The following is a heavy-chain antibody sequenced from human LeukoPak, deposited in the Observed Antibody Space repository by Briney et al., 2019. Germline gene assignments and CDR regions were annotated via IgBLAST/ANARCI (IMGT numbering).Heavy chain of an antibody. J-gene: IGHJ4*02. Sequence: SETLSFTCTVSGGSISGYYWSWIRQPPGKGLEWIGYVYYSGTTNYNPSLQSRVTISVDKSKNQFSLKLTSVTAADTAVYYCARYGVTIVRGGKYYFDNWGQGTLVTVSS. V-gene: IGHV4-59*08. CDR1: GGSISGYY. D-gene: IGHD3-10*01. CDR2: VYYSGTT. CDR3: ARYGVTIVRGGKYYFDN.